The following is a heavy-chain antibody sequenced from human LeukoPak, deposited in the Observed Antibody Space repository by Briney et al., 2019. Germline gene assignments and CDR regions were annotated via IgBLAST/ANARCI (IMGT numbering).Heavy chain of an antibody. CDR1: GFAFSYYT. D-gene: IGHD3-3*01. CDR2: ISGSSSSI. V-gene: IGHV3-21*01. Sequence: GGSLRLSCAASGFAFSYYTINWVRQAPGKGLGWVSSISGSSSSISNADSVMGRFTISRDNSKNSLYLQMNSLRAEDTAVYYCAVSGVSTIAFDYWGQGTLVTVSS. CDR3: AVSGVSTIAFDY. J-gene: IGHJ4*02.